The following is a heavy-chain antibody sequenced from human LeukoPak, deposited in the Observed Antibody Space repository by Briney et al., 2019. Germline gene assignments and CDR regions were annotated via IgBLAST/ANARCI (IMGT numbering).Heavy chain of an antibody. CDR2: ISSSGSTI. J-gene: IGHJ5*02. Sequence: GGSLRLSCAASGFTFSSYEMNWVRQAPGKGLEWVSYISSSGSTIYYADSVKGRFTISRDNAKNSLYLQMNSLRAEDTAVCYCAREANDYVWGSYHNWFDPWGQGTLVTVSS. CDR1: GFTFSSYE. D-gene: IGHD3-16*02. V-gene: IGHV3-48*03. CDR3: AREANDYVWGSYHNWFDP.